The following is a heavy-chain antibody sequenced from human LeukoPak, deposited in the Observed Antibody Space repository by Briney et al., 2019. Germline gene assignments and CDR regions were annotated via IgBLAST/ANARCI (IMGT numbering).Heavy chain of an antibody. CDR2: ISSTGTT. D-gene: IGHD4-11*01. CDR3: ARTGMTTASNWFDP. CDR1: GDSISYYY. Sequence: PSETLSLTCTVSGDSISYYYWSWIRQPAGKGLEWIGRISSTGTTNYKPSLKSRVTMSVDTSKNQIFLKLTSMTAADAAVYYCARTGMTTASNWFDPWGQGTLVTVSS. V-gene: IGHV4-4*07. J-gene: IGHJ5*02.